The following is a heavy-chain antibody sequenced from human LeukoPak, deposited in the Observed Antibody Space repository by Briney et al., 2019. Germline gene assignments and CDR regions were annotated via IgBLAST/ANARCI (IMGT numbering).Heavy chain of an antibody. CDR1: GFTFSSYG. CDR2: ISYDGSNK. D-gene: IGHD3-10*01. CDR3: ARSRYYGSGIVDY. Sequence: GGSLRLSCAASGFTFSSYGMHWVRQAPGKGLEWVAVISYDGSNKYYADSVKGRFTISRDNSKNTLYLQMNSLRAEDTAVYYCARSRYYGSGIVDYWGQGTLVTVSS. V-gene: IGHV3-30*03. J-gene: IGHJ4*02.